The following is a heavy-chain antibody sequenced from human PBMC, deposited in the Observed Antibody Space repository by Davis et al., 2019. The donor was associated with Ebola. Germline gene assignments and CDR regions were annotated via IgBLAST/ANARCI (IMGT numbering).Heavy chain of an antibody. CDR3: ARGALGVTTRHFDY. J-gene: IGHJ4*02. D-gene: IGHD4-17*01. CDR1: GFTFSSYG. Sequence: GGSLRLSCAASGFTFSSYGMHWVRQAPGKGLEWVGVIWYDGSKQYYAESVKGRFTISRDNSNNTLYLQMSSLRVEDTAVYYCARGALGVTTRHFDYWGQGTLVTVSS. CDR2: IWYDGSKQ. V-gene: IGHV3-33*08.